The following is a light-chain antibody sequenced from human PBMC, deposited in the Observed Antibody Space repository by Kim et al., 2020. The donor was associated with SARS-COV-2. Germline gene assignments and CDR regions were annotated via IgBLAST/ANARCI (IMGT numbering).Light chain of an antibody. CDR1: QGIGNW. CDR3: QQANSDSLT. V-gene: IGKV1-12*01. J-gene: IGKJ1*01. CDR2: DAS. Sequence: DIQMTQSPSSVSASVGDRVTITCRASQGIGNWLAWYQQKPGEPPKVLIYDASTLESGVPSRFTGSGSGTDFTLTITSLQPDDFATYYCQQANSDSLTFGQGTKVDIK.